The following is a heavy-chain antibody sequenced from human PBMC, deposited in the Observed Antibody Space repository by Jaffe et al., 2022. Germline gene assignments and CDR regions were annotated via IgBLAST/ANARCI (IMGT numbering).Heavy chain of an antibody. CDR1: GYSISSGYY. CDR3: ARLFDGDYMLNWFDP. V-gene: IGHV4-38-2*01. CDR2: IYHSGST. D-gene: IGHD4-17*01. J-gene: IGHJ5*02. Sequence: QVQLQESGPGLVKPSETLSLTCAVSGYSISSGYYWGWIRQPPGKGLEWIGSIYHSGSTYYNPSLKSRVTISVDTSKNQFSLKLSSVTAADTAVYYCARLFDGDYMLNWFDPWGQGTLVTVSS.